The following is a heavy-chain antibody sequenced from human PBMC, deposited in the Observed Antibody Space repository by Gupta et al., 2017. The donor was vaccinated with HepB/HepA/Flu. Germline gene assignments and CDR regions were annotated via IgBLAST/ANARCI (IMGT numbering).Heavy chain of an antibody. J-gene: IGHJ6*02. D-gene: IGHD1-1*01. Sequence: KGRFTISRDNSKNTLYLQMNSLRAEDTAVYYCASKLEQTLYYYYGMDVWGQGTTVTVSS. CDR3: ASKLEQTLYYYYGMDV. V-gene: IGHV3-30*03.